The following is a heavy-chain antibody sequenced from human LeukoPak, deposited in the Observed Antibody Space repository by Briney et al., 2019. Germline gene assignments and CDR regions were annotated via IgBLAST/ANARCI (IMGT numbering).Heavy chain of an antibody. D-gene: IGHD6-19*01. CDR2: IYTSGST. J-gene: IGHJ6*03. V-gene: IGHV4-61*02. CDR1: GGSISSGSYY. Sequence: SQTLSLTCTVSGGSISSGSYYWSWIRQPAGKGLEWIGRIYTSGSTNYNPSLKSRVTISVDTSKNQFSLKLSSVTAADMAVYYCARERSGCYPCYYYMDVWGKGTTVTVSS. CDR3: ARERSGCYPCYYYMDV.